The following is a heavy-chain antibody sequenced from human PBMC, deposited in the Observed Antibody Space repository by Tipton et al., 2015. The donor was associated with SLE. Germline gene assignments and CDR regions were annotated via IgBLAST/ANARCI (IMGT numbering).Heavy chain of an antibody. Sequence: GSLRLSCAVSGFTFTSYEMHWVRQAPGKGLEWVSYIDTRGRTMYYADSVRGRFTISRDNAKTSLYLQMNDLRVEDTAVYYCARTLRIIAAVGGAFDIWGRGTMVSVSS. CDR3: ARTLRIIAAVGGAFDI. D-gene: IGHD6-13*01. J-gene: IGHJ3*02. CDR1: GFTFTSYE. CDR2: IDTRGRTM. V-gene: IGHV3-48*03.